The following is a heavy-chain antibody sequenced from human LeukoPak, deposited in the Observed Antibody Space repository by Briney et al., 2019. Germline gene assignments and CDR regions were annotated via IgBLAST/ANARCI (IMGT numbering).Heavy chain of an antibody. CDR1: GGSISSSSYY. D-gene: IGHD2-2*02. CDR2: IYYSGST. Sequence: SETLSLTCTVSGGSISSSSYYWGWIRQPPGKGLEWIGSIYYSGSTYYNPSLKSRVTISVDTSKNQFSLKLSSVTAADTAVYYCARAPGYCSSTSCYTRRFDYWGQGTLVTVSS. J-gene: IGHJ4*02. CDR3: ARAPGYCSSTSCYTRRFDY. V-gene: IGHV4-39*01.